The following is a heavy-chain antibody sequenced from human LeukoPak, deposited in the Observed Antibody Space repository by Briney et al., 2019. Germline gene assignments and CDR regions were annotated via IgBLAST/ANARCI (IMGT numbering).Heavy chain of an antibody. CDR3: ARGNYDFWSGYAYYFDY. V-gene: IGHV4-30-4*08. Sequence: SETLSLTXTVSGGSISSGDYYWSWIRQPPGKGLDWIGYIYYSGSTYYNPSLKSRVTISVDTSKNQFSLKLSSVTAADTAVYYCARGNYDFWSGYAYYFDYWGQGTLVTVSS. D-gene: IGHD3-3*01. J-gene: IGHJ4*02. CDR2: IYYSGST. CDR1: GGSISSGDYY.